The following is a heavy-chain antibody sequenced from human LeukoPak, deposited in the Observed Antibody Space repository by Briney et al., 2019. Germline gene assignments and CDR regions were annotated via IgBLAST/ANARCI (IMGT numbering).Heavy chain of an antibody. CDR3: VRVQADGHSDI. CDR1: GGSISNYH. V-gene: IGHV4-59*01. CDR2: IYYRGST. D-gene: IGHD5-24*01. J-gene: IGHJ3*02. Sequence: PSETLSLTCTVSGGSISNYHWSWIRQPPGKGLGWIGYIYYRGSTKYNPSLESRVTISVDMSKNQFSLKLNSVTAVDTAVYYCVRVQADGHSDIWGQGTMVTVSS.